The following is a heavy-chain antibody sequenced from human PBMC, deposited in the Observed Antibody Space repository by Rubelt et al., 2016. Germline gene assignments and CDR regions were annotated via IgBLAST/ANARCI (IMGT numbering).Heavy chain of an antibody. Sequence: QVQLQESGPGLVKPSETLSLTCTVSGGSISSTNWWGWIRQPPGKGLEWIGYIYYSRTTYSNPSLKSRVTLSLEPSKNQFSRILSAVTAVDTAVYYCARCSSSDCQGFDLWGRGTLVTVSS. D-gene: IGHD6-19*01. CDR2: IYYSRTT. CDR3: ARCSSSDCQGFDL. V-gene: IGHV4-28*01. CDR1: GGSISSTNW. J-gene: IGHJ2*01.